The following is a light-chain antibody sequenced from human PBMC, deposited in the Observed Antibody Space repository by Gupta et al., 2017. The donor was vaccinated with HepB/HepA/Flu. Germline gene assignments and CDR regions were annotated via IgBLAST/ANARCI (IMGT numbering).Light chain of an antibody. Sequence: DIQMTQSPSSLSASVGDRVTITCRASQAISTYLAWFQQKPGKVPKLLIYYASNLQSGVPSRFSSSASGTDFTLTISSRQPEDVATYYCQKQNSAPVTFGRGTKVDIK. J-gene: IGKJ3*01. V-gene: IGKV1-27*01. CDR2: YAS. CDR3: QKQNSAPVT. CDR1: QAISTY.